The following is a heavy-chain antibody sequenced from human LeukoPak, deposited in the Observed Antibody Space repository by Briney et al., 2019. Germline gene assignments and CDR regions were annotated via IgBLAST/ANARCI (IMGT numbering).Heavy chain of an antibody. CDR1: GDSIRSSIYY. D-gene: IGHD4-23*01. Sequence: SETLSLTCGVSGDSIRSSIYYWGWIRQPPGKGLEWIGYIYYSGSTYYNPSLKSRVTISVETSKNQFSLKLSSVTAADTAVYYCARDLLNEGNHLDYWGQGTLVTVSS. CDR3: ARDLLNEGNHLDY. J-gene: IGHJ4*02. CDR2: IYYSGST. V-gene: IGHV4-30-4*08.